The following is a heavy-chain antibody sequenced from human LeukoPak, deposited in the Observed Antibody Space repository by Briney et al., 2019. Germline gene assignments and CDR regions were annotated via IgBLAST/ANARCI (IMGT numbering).Heavy chain of an antibody. CDR2: ISGSGGTT. Sequence: GSLRLSCAASGFTFSSYAMNWVRQAPGKGLEWVSGISGSGGTTYYADSVKGRFTISRDNSKNTLYLRMNSLRAEDTAVYYCAKEMVRGVITYNWFDPWGQGTLVTVSS. V-gene: IGHV3-23*01. D-gene: IGHD3-10*01. J-gene: IGHJ5*02. CDR1: GFTFSSYA. CDR3: AKEMVRGVITYNWFDP.